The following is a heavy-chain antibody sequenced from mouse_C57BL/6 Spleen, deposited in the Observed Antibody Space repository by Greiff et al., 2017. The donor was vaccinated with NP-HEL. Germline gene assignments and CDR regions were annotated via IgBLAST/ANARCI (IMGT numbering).Heavy chain of an antibody. CDR3: ARDYYSKELEAMDY. CDR1: GYSFTGYY. D-gene: IGHD2-5*01. CDR2: INPSTGGT. J-gene: IGHJ4*01. Sequence: VQLQQSGPELVKPGASVKISCKASGYSFTGYYMNWVKQSPEKSLEWIGEINPSTGGTTYNQKFKAKATLTVDKSSSTAYMQLKSLTSEDSAVYYCARDYYSKELEAMDYWGQGTSVTVSS. V-gene: IGHV1-42*01.